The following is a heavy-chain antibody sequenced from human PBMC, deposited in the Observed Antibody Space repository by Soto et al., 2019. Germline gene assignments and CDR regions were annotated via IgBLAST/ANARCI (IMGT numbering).Heavy chain of an antibody. CDR2: ISAYNGNT. CDR3: ARLVLSNPFDWLFEPKGWFDP. D-gene: IGHD3-9*01. CDR1: GYTFTSYG. Sequence: GASVKVSCKASGYTFTSYGISWVRQAPGQGLEWMGWISAYNGNTNYAQKLQGRVTMTTDTSTSTAYMELRSLRSDDTAVYYCARLVLSNPFDWLFEPKGWFDPWGQGTLVTVSS. J-gene: IGHJ5*02. V-gene: IGHV1-18*01.